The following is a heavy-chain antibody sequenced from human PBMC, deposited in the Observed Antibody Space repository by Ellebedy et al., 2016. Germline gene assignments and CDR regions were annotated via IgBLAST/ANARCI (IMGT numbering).Heavy chain of an antibody. CDR1: GFTFSSYW. V-gene: IGHV3-74*01. J-gene: IGHJ4*02. CDR2: INSDGSST. CDR3: ARGGAVTGTNPFDY. D-gene: IGHD6-19*01. Sequence: GGSLRLXXAASGFTFSSYWMHWVRQAPGKGLVWVSRINSDGSSTSYADSVKGRFTISRDNAKNTLYLQMNSLRAEDTAVYYCARGGAVTGTNPFDYWGQGTLVTVSS.